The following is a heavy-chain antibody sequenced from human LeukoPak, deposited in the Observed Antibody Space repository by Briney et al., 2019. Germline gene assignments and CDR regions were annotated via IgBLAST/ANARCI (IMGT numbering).Heavy chain of an antibody. V-gene: IGHV3-13*01. CDR3: ARGGIAAAGGLDY. J-gene: IGHJ4*02. D-gene: IGHD6-13*01. CDR1: GFTFSSYD. CDR2: IGTAGDT. Sequence: GGSLRLSCAASGFTFSSYDMHWVRQATGKGLEWVSAIGTAGDTYYPGSVKGRFTISRENAKNSLYLQMNSLRAGDTAVYYCARGGIAAAGGLDYWGQGTLVTVSS.